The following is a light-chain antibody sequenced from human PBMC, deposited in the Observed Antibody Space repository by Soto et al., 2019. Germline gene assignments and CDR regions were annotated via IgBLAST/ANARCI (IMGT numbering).Light chain of an antibody. V-gene: IGKV3-15*01. Sequence: EIVMTQSPATLSVSPGESATLSCRASQSVGSDLAWYQHKPDQTPRLLIYDASTRATGVPAKFSGSGSGTDFTLTISSLQSEDYGVYFCQQYHIWPKWTFGQGTKVEI. CDR3: QQYHIWPKWT. J-gene: IGKJ1*01. CDR2: DAS. CDR1: QSVGSD.